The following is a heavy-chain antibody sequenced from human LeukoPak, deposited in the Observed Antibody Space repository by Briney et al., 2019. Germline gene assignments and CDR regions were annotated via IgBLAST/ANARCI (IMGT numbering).Heavy chain of an antibody. CDR2: INPNTGGT. J-gene: IGHJ4*02. Sequence: ASVKVSCKASGFTFTGYYMYWVRQAPGQGLEWLGWINPNTGGTNCAQKSQGWVFMTRGTSISTIYMELTRLRSDDTAVYYCARGRPTLGELSYSFDHWGQGTLVTVSS. D-gene: IGHD3-16*02. CDR3: ARGRPTLGELSYSFDH. CDR1: GFTFTGYY. V-gene: IGHV1-2*04.